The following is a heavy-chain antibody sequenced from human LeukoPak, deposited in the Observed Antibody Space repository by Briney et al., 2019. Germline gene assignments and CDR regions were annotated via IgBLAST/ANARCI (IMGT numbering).Heavy chain of an antibody. CDR3: ARGRLLRRITIFGVVQYYFDY. J-gene: IGHJ4*02. Sequence: SETLSLTCAVYGGSFSGYYWSWIRQPLGKGLEWIGEINHSGSTNYNPSLKSRVTISVDTSKNQFSLKLSSVTAADTAVYYCARGRLLRRITIFGVVQYYFDYWGQGTLVTVSS. CDR2: INHSGST. V-gene: IGHV4-34*01. D-gene: IGHD3-3*01. CDR1: GGSFSGYY.